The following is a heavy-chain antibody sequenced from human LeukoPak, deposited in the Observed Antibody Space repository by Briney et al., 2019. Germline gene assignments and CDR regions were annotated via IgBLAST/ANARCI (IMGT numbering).Heavy chain of an antibody. J-gene: IGHJ4*02. Sequence: PGGSLRLSCAASGFTFSSYSMNWVRQAPGKGLEWVSSISSSSSYIYYADSVKGRFTISRDNAKNSLYLQMNSLRAEDTAVYYCARGEVVPAAMLSFDYWGQGTLVTVSS. CDR1: GFTFSSYS. CDR2: ISSSSSYI. D-gene: IGHD2-2*01. CDR3: ARGEVVPAAMLSFDY. V-gene: IGHV3-21*01.